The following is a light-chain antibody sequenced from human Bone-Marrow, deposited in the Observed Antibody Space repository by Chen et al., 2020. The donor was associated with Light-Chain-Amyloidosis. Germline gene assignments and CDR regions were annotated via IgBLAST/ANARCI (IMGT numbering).Light chain of an antibody. CDR3: SSYTITNTLV. V-gene: IGLV2-14*01. CDR1: SSDVGGDNH. J-gene: IGLJ1*01. Sequence: QSALTQPASVSGSPGQSLTISCTGTSSDVGGDNHVSWYQQHPDKAPKLMIYEVTNRPSWVPDRFSGSKSDNTASLTISGLQTEDEVDYFCSSYTITNTLVFGSGTRVTVL. CDR2: EVT.